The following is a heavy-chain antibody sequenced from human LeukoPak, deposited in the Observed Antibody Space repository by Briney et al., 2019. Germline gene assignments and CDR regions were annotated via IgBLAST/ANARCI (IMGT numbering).Heavy chain of an antibody. Sequence: GGSLRLSCEASGFTFSSYWVTWVRQAPGKGLEWVANMKQDGSQKYSVDFVEGRFTTSRDNAKNLLFLQVNSLRAEDTAVYYCARDSGKYYIDYWGQGTLVTVSS. V-gene: IGHV3-7*04. CDR3: ARDSGKYYIDY. D-gene: IGHD6-25*01. CDR2: MKQDGSQK. J-gene: IGHJ4*02. CDR1: GFTFSSYW.